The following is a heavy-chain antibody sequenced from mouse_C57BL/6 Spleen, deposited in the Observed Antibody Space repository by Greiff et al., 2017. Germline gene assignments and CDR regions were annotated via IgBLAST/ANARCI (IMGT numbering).Heavy chain of an antibody. J-gene: IGHJ2*01. CDR3: AREGAGTWGY. CDR1: GYSITSGYY. V-gene: IGHV3-6*01. CDR2: ISYDGSN. Sequence: EVKLMESGPGLVKPSQSLSLTCSVTGYSITSGYYWNWIRQFPGNKLEWMGYISYDGSNNYNPSLKNRISITRDTSKNQFFLKLNSVTTEDTATYYCAREGAGTWGYWGQGTTLTVSS. D-gene: IGHD4-1*01.